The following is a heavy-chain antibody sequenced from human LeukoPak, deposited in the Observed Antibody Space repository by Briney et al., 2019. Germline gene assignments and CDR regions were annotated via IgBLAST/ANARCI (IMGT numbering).Heavy chain of an antibody. CDR3: TTIRPDY. CDR2: IKSDDSST. CDR1: AFTFSSYW. V-gene: IGHV3-74*01. Sequence: GGSLRLSCAASAFTFSSYWMHWVRQAPGKGLVWVSRIKSDDSSTDYADSVKGRFTISRDNAKNTLYLQMNSLRAEDTAVYYCTTIRPDYWGQGTLVTVSS. D-gene: IGHD5-12*01. J-gene: IGHJ4*02.